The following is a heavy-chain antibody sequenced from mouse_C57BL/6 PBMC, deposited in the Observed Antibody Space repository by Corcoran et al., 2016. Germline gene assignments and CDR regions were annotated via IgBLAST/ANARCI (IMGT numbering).Heavy chain of an antibody. CDR3: ARKFTTVDYYVMDY. J-gene: IGHJ4*01. Sequence: QVTLKESGPGILQSSQTLSLTCSFSGFSLSTSGMGVSWIRQPSGKGLEWLTHIYWDDDKRYNPSLKSRLTISKDTSRNQVFLKITSVDTADTATYYCARKFTTVDYYVMDYWGQGTSVTVSS. CDR2: IYWDDDK. CDR1: GFSLSTSGMG. V-gene: IGHV8-12*01. D-gene: IGHD1-1*01.